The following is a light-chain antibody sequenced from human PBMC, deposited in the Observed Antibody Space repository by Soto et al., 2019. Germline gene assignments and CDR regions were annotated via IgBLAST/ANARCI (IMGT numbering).Light chain of an antibody. V-gene: IGKV1-5*01. Sequence: DIQMTQSPSTLSASVGDTITVTFRASQSVSGWLAWYQQKPGKAPKLLIYDASSLESGVPSRFSGSVSGTEFTLTISSLQPDDFATYYCQQYNSYSTFGQGTKVE. CDR3: QQYNSYST. CDR2: DAS. J-gene: IGKJ1*01. CDR1: QSVSGW.